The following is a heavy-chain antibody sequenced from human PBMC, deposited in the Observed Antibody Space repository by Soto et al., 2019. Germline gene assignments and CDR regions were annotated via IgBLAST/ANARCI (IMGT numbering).Heavy chain of an antibody. D-gene: IGHD3-3*01. Sequence: PVGSLRLSCAAAGFTFSSYAMHWGRQAPGKGLEWVAVISYDGSNKYYADSVKGRFTISRDNSKNTLYLQMNSLRAEDTAVYYCARDRGRFLEWFADAFDIWGQGTMVTVSS. V-gene: IGHV3-30-3*01. CDR1: GFTFSSYA. CDR3: ARDRGRFLEWFADAFDI. J-gene: IGHJ3*02. CDR2: ISYDGSNK.